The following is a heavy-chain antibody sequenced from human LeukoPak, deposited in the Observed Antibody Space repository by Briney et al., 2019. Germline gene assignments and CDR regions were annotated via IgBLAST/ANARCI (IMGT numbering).Heavy chain of an antibody. J-gene: IGHJ4*02. CDR2: ICYSGST. D-gene: IGHD4-23*01. CDR1: GGSISSGGYY. Sequence: PSETLSLTCTVSGGSISSGGYYWSWIRQHPGKGLEWIGYICYSGSTYYNPSLKSRVTISVDTSKNQFSLKLSSVTAADTAVYYCARDGGNSAFDYWGQGTLVTVSS. V-gene: IGHV4-31*03. CDR3: ARDGGNSAFDY.